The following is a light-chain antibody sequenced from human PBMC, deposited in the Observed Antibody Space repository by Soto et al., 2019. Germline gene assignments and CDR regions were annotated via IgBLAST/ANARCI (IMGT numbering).Light chain of an antibody. CDR1: QSVNSN. CDR3: QQSNTWPKT. CDR2: DAS. J-gene: IGKJ1*01. Sequence: EIVMTQSPATLSVSPGETATLSCRASQSVNSNLAWYQQKPGQAPRLLISDASTRAAGLPARFSGSGSGTEFTLTISSLQSEDFAVYFCQQSNTWPKTFGQGTKVDI. V-gene: IGKV3-15*01.